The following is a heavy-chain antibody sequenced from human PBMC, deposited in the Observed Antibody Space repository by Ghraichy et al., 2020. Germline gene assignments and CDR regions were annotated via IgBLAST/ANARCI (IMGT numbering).Heavy chain of an antibody. CDR2: IYHSGST. Sequence: SETLSLTCAVSGGSISSGGYSWSWIRQPPGKGLEWIGYIYHSGSTYYNPSLKSRVTISVDRSKNQFSLKLSSVTAADTAVYYCARATSEWLLNWGQGTLVTVSS. CDR3: ARATSEWLLN. J-gene: IGHJ4*02. CDR1: GGSISSGGYS. D-gene: IGHD3-3*01. V-gene: IGHV4-30-2*01.